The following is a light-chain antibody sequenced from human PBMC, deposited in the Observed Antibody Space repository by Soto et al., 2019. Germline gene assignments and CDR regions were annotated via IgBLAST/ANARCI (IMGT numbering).Light chain of an antibody. CDR2: AAA. V-gene: IGKV1-8*01. CDR1: QGISSF. CDR3: QQYLSYPYT. Sequence: AIRMTQSPSSISASTGDRVTITCRASQGISSFLAWYQQKPGKAPKLLIYAAATLQRGAPSRFSASGSGTDFTFTISRPQSEDFATYFLQQYLSYPYTFGQGTKREI. J-gene: IGKJ2*01.